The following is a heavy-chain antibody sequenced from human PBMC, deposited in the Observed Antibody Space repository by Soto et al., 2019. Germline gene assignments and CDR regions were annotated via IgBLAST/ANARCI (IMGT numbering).Heavy chain of an antibody. V-gene: IGHV1-46*01. CDR1: GYIFTNYY. CDR3: ARDLTSGDY. D-gene: IGHD7-27*01. Sequence: QVQLVQSGAEVKNPGASVKLSCKASGYIFTNYYIHWVRQAPGQGLEWMAIINPNGGSTNYAQEFQGRVTLARDTFTNTVYMDLSSLRSEDTAIYYCARDLTSGDYWGQGTLVTVSS. CDR2: INPNGGST. J-gene: IGHJ4*02.